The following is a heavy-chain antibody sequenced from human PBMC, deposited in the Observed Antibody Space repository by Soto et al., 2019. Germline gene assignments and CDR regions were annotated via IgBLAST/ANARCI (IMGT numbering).Heavy chain of an antibody. V-gene: IGHV3-21*01. J-gene: IGHJ6*02. CDR1: GFTFSSYS. CDR2: ISSSSSYI. CDR3: AKDTRDYYYYGMDV. Sequence: GGSLRLSCAASGFTFSSYSMNWVRQAPGKGLEWVSSISSSSSYIYYADSVKGRFTISRDNAKNSLYLQMNSLRAEDTAVYYCAKDTRDYYYYGMDVWGQGTTVTVSS.